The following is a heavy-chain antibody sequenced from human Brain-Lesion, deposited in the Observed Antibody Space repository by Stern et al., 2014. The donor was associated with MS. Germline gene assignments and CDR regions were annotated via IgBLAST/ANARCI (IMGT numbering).Heavy chain of an antibody. CDR2: ISWNMGTI. D-gene: IGHD1-14*01. CDR1: GFTFDDYA. V-gene: IGHV3-9*01. Sequence: VQLVESGGDLVQPGRSLRLSCAAFGFTFDDYAMHWVRQAPGKGLEWVASISWNMGTIGYADAGKGRFTTSRDNAYSSLYLQMNSLRPEDTALYYCARDITGSSAYFAYWGQGTLVTVSS. J-gene: IGHJ4*02. CDR3: ARDITGSSAYFAY.